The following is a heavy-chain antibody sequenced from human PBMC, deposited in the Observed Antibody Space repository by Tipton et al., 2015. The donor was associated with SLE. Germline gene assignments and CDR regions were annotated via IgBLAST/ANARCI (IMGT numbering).Heavy chain of an antibody. CDR1: GGSIGPYY. D-gene: IGHD6-13*01. V-gene: IGHV4-4*08. CDR3: TRDTSSWYRFFY. Sequence: TLSLTCTVSGGSIGPYYWHWIRQSPGKGLEWIGHIYTSGSTNYNPSLKSRVTISIDTSRNQFSLSLASVTAADTAIYYCTRDTSSWYRFFYWSQGTLVTVSS. J-gene: IGHJ4*02. CDR2: IYTSGST.